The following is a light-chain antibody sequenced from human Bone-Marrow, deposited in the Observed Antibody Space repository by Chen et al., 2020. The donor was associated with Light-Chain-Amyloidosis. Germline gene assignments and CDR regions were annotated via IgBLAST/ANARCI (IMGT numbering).Light chain of an antibody. J-gene: IGLJ2*01. Sequence: SNELTQPPSVSVSPGQTARITCSGDDLPTKYAYWYQQKPGQAPVLVILIDAERPSGISKRSSGSSSGTTATLTISGVQAEDEADYHCQSADSSGTYEVIFGGGTKLTVL. CDR2: IDA. V-gene: IGLV3-25*03. CDR3: QSADSSGTYEVI. CDR1: DLPTKY.